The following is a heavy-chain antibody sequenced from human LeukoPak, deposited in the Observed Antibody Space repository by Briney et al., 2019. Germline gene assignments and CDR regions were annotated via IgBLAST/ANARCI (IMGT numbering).Heavy chain of an antibody. J-gene: IGHJ6*03. V-gene: IGHV4-34*01. CDR1: GGSFSGYY. CDR3: ARHVVITFGGVIAVYYYYYYMDV. CDR2: INHSGST. D-gene: IGHD3-16*02. Sequence: SETLSLTCAVYGGSFSGYYWSWIRQPPGKGLEWIEEINHSGSTNYNPSLKSRVTISVDTSKNQFSLKLSSVTAADTAVYYCARHVVITFGGVIAVYYYYYYMDVWGKGTTVTISS.